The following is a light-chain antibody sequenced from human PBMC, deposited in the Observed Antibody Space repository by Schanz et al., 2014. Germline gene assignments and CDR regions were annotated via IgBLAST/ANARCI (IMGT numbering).Light chain of an antibody. CDR2: SNN. Sequence: QSVLTQPPSASGPPGQRVTISCSGSSSNIGRNPVNWYQQLPGTAPKLLMYSNNQRPSGVPDRFSGSKSGTSASLAISGLQSEDEADYYCAAWDDSLNGPVFGGGTKLTVL. J-gene: IGLJ3*02. CDR3: AAWDDSLNGPV. CDR1: SSNIGRNP. V-gene: IGLV1-44*01.